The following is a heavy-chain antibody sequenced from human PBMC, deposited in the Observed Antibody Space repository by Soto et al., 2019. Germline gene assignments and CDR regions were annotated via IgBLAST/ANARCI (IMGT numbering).Heavy chain of an antibody. Sequence: SEALCLTWTVSGGSISSGGSYWSWIRQHPGKGLEWIGYIYYSGGTYYNPSLKSRVTISVDTSKNQFSLKLSSVTAADTAVYFCAKVGYYDVSGYNAFDIWGQGTMVT. D-gene: IGHD3-22*01. CDR3: AKVGYYDVSGYNAFDI. CDR1: GGSISSGGSY. CDR2: IYYSGGT. V-gene: IGHV4-31*02. J-gene: IGHJ3*02.